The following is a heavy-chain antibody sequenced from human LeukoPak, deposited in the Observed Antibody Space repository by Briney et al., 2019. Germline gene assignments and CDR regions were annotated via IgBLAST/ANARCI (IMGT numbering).Heavy chain of an antibody. CDR1: GFPFSSYW. J-gene: IGHJ4*02. D-gene: IGHD5-24*01. V-gene: IGHV3-7*04. CDR3: TRVGYIDEGIDY. CDR2: IKQDGSKK. Sequence: GGSLRLSCVASGFPFSSYWMSWVRQAPGKGLEWVANIKQDGSKKSYVDSVKGRFTISRDNAKNSLYLQMNSLRAEDTAIYYCTRVGYIDEGIDYWGEGTLVTVSS.